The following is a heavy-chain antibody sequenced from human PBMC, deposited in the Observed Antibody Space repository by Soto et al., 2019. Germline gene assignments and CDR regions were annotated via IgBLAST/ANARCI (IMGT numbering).Heavy chain of an antibody. CDR3: ARDLLDYDSSDLDAFDI. Sequence: SETLSLTCTVSGGSISSYYWSWIRQPAGKGLEWIGRIYTSGSTNYNPSLKSRVTMSVDTSKNQFSLKLSSVTAADTAVYYCARDLLDYDSSDLDAFDIWGQGTMVTVSS. J-gene: IGHJ3*02. V-gene: IGHV4-4*07. D-gene: IGHD3-22*01. CDR2: IYTSGST. CDR1: GGSISSYY.